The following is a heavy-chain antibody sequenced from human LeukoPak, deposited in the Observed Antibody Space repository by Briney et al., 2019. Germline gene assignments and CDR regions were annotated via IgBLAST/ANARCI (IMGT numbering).Heavy chain of an antibody. J-gene: IGHJ4*02. CDR3: ARAGGIDS. D-gene: IGHD3-16*01. Sequence: GGSLRLSCAASGFTFSSYRMNWVRQAPGKCFVLFSYFIICTSTIYYPASVKGRFTISRDNAKTSLYLQMNSLRAEDTAVYYCARAGGIDSWGQGPLVTVSS. CDR2: FIICTSTI. V-gene: IGHV3-48*01. CDR1: GFTFSSYR.